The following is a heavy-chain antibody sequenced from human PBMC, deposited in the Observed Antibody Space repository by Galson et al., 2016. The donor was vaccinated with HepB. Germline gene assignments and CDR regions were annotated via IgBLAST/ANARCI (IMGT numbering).Heavy chain of an antibody. CDR3: ASEKSNDNRCLDY. CDR2: ITPSNGAT. V-gene: IGHV1-46*01. Sequence: SVKVSCKASGYSFTSHHMHWFRQAPGQGLEWMGIITPSNGATYSAQNFQSTLTMTRDTSTNTVYMEMSIPKSEDTSVYYCASEKSNDNRCLDYWGQGTLVTVSS. J-gene: IGHJ4*02. CDR1: GYSFTSHH. D-gene: IGHD3-16*02.